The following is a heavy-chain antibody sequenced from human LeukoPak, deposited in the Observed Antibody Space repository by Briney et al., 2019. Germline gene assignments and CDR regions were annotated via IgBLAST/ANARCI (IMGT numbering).Heavy chain of an antibody. CDR2: IYYSGST. V-gene: IGHV4-39*01. CDR1: GGSISSSSYY. J-gene: IGHJ4*02. CDR3: ARRLISDYAHYFDY. Sequence: SETRSLTCTVSGGSISSSSYYWTWIRQPPGQGLEWIGSIYYSGSTYYNPSLKSRVTISVDTPRNQFSLKLSSVTAADTAVYYCARRLISDYAHYFDYWGQGTLVTVSS. D-gene: IGHD4-17*01.